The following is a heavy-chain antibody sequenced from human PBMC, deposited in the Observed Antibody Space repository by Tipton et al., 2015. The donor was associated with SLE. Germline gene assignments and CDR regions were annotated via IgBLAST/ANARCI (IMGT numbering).Heavy chain of an antibody. J-gene: IGHJ4*02. CDR1: GFTFDDYA. D-gene: IGHD3-10*01. V-gene: IGHV3-9*01. CDR2: ISWNSGNI. CDR3: AKDPTMVQGVIMVGEFDY. Sequence: SLRLSCAASGFTFDDYAMHWVRQAPGKGLEWVSGISWNSGNIDYADSVKGRFTISRDNAKNSLYLQMNSLRAEDTALYYCAKDPTMVQGVIMVGEFDYWGQGTLVTVSS.